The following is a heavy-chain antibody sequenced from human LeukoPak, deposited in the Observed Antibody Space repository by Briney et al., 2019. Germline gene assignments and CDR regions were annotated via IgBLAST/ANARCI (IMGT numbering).Heavy chain of an antibody. CDR1: GYSFTSYW. CDR3: ARRMYYYDSSGYLFDY. Sequence: GESLKISCKGSGYSFTSYWTGWVRQMPGKGLEWMGIIYPGDSDTRYSPSFQGQVTISADKSISTAYLQWSSLKASGTAMYYCARRMYYYDSSGYLFDYWGQGTLVTVSS. J-gene: IGHJ4*02. D-gene: IGHD3-22*01. V-gene: IGHV5-51*01. CDR2: IYPGDSDT.